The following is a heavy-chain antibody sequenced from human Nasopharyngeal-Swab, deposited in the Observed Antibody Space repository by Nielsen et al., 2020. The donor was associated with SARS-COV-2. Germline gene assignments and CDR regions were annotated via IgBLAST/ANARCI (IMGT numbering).Heavy chain of an antibody. Sequence: GESLKISCAASGFTFSSYSMNWVRQAPGMGLEWVSVIHSDGTSTKYADSVKGLFTISRDNSKDTLYLQMNSLRAEDTAVYYCAKDLPEGWNSYLWYFDLWGRGTLVTVSS. D-gene: IGHD1-1*01. CDR2: IHSDGTST. CDR1: GFTFSSYS. V-gene: IGHV3-23*03. CDR3: AKDLPEGWNSYLWYFDL. J-gene: IGHJ2*01.